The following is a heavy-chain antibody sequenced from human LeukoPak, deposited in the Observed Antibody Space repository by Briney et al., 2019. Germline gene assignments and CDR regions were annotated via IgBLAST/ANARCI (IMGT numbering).Heavy chain of an antibody. V-gene: IGHV4-34*01. CDR2: INHSGST. Sequence: SETLSLTCAVYGGSFSGYYWSWIRQPPGKGLEWIGEINHSGSTNYNPSHKSRVTISVDTSKNQFALKLSSVTAADTAVYYCATLGYCSSTSCSPTQYYYYGMDVWGQGATVTVSS. CDR3: ATLGYCSSTSCSPTQYYYYGMDV. D-gene: IGHD2-2*01. J-gene: IGHJ6*02. CDR1: GGSFSGYY.